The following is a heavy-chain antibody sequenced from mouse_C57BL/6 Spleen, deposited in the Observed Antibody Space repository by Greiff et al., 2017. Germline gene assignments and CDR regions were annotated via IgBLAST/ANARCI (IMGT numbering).Heavy chain of an antibody. CDR3: ARDGTGTWAMDY. Sequence: EVKVEESGGGLVKPGGSLKLSCAASGFTFSSYAMSWVRQTPEKRLEWVATISDGGSYTYYPDNVKGRFTISRDNAKNNLYLQMSHLKSEDTAMYYCARDGTGTWAMDYWGQGTSVTVSS. V-gene: IGHV5-4*01. D-gene: IGHD4-1*01. CDR2: ISDGGSYT. CDR1: GFTFSSYA. J-gene: IGHJ4*01.